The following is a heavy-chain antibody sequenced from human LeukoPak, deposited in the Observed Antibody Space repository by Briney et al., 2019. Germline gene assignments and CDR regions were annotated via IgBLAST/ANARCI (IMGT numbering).Heavy chain of an antibody. J-gene: IGHJ4*02. Sequence: GGSLRLSCAASGFTFSSHWMHWVRQGPGKGLEWVSAIGGRGGSTYSADSVEGRFTISRDNSKNTLYLQMNSLRAEDTAVYYCTKDGTDYSSFDYWGQGTLVTVSS. CDR1: GFTFSSHW. CDR3: TKDGTDYSSFDY. V-gene: IGHV3-23*01. CDR2: IGGRGGST. D-gene: IGHD4-11*01.